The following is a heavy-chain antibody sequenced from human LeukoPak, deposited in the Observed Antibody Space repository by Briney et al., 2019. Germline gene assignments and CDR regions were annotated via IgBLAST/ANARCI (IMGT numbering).Heavy chain of an antibody. D-gene: IGHD4/OR15-4a*01. Sequence: PGGTLRLSCAASGFTFTHYGMNWVRQAPGKGLEWVSGLTSSGASTYYADSVKGRFTISRDNSKNTVYLQINSLTAEDTAVYYCARRAGAYSHPYDYWGQGTLVTVSS. V-gene: IGHV3-23*01. CDR2: LTSSGAST. CDR1: GFTFTHYG. CDR3: ARRAGAYSHPYDY. J-gene: IGHJ4*02.